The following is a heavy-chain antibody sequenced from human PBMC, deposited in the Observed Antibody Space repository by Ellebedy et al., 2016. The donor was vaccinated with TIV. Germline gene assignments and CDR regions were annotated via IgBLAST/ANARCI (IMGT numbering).Heavy chain of an antibody. CDR1: GYTFTSYG. CDR3: ARALWFGELLFDY. J-gene: IGHJ4*02. Sequence: ASVKVSCKASGYTFTSYGISWVRQAPGQGLEWMGWINPNSGGTNYAQKFQGRVTMTRDTSISTAYTELSRLRSDDTAVYHCARALWFGELLFDYWGQGTLVTVSS. CDR2: INPNSGGT. D-gene: IGHD3-10*01. V-gene: IGHV1-2*02.